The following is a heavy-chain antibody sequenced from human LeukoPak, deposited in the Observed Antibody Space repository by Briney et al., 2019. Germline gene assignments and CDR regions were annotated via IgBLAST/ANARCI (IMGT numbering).Heavy chain of an antibody. CDR2: IKQDGSEK. CDR1: GFTFSSYW. Sequence: GGSLRLSCAASGFTFSSYWMSWVRQAPGKGLEWVANIKQDGSEKYYVDSVKGRFTISRDNAKNSLYLQMNSLRAEDTAVYYCARDEFFGCYYYFDYWGQGTLVTVSS. V-gene: IGHV3-7*01. J-gene: IGHJ4*02. CDR3: ARDEFFGCYYYFDY. D-gene: IGHD1-26*01.